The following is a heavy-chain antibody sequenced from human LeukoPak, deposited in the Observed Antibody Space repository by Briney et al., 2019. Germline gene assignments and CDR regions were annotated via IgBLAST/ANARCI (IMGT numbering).Heavy chain of an antibody. CDR1: GGSFSGYY. Sequence: SETLSLTCAVYGGSFSGYYWSWIRQPPGKGLEWIGEINHSGSTNYNPSLKSRVTISVDTSKNQFSLKLSSVTAADTAVYYCARTPYGYEDAFDIWGQGTMVTVSS. V-gene: IGHV4-34*01. J-gene: IGHJ3*02. CDR2: INHSGST. D-gene: IGHD5-18*01. CDR3: ARTPYGYEDAFDI.